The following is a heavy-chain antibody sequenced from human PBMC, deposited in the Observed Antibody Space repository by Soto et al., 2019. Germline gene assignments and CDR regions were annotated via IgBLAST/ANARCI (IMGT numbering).Heavy chain of an antibody. D-gene: IGHD1-26*01. CDR1: GFSFRHYY. CDR3: ARDPVGTPQY. Sequence: QVQLVESGGGLVKPGGSLRLSCAVSGFSFRHYYMAWIHQAPGKGLEWVGYVSESGETIYYADSVKGRFTISRDNAKQTLHLQMNSLRGDDTAVYYCARDPVGTPQYWGQGTLVTVSS. J-gene: IGHJ1*01. CDR2: VSESGETI. V-gene: IGHV3-11*01.